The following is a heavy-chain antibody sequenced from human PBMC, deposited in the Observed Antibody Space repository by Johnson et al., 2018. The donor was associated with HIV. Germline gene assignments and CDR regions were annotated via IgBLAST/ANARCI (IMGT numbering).Heavy chain of an antibody. CDR2: INRDGSEK. J-gene: IGHJ3*02. Sequence: VQLVESGGGVVQPGRSLRLSCVASGFTFRSYGMHWVRQAPGKGLEWVANINRDGSEKYYVDSVKGRFTISRDNTNNSLYLQMNSLKTEDTAVYYCAREPEGWAFDIWGQGTMVTVSS. V-gene: IGHV3-7*03. CDR3: AREPEGWAFDI. CDR1: GFTFRSYG. D-gene: IGHD2-15*01.